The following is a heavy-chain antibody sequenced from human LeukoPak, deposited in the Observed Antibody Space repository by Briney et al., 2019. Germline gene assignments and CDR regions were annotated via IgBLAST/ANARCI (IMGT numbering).Heavy chain of an antibody. J-gene: IGHJ4*02. CDR1: GGTFSSYA. Sequence: ASVKVSCKASGGTFSSYAISWVRQAPGQGLEWMGRIIPILGIANYAQKFQGRVTITADKSTSTAYMELSSLRSEDTVVYYCARDGSTGTTDPPDYWGQGTLVTVSS. D-gene: IGHD1-7*01. V-gene: IGHV1-69*04. CDR3: ARDGSTGTTDPPDY. CDR2: IIPILGIA.